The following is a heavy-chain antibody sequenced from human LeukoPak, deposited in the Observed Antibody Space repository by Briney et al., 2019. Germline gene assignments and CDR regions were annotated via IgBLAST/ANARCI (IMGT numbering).Heavy chain of an antibody. Sequence: GGSLRLSCAASGFTFSSYAMSWVRQAPGKGLEWVSAISGSGGSTYYADSVKGRFTISRDNSKNTLYLQMNSLRAEDTAVYYCAKDGYYDFWSGSPVNWFDPWGQGTLVTVSS. J-gene: IGHJ5*02. CDR1: GFTFSSYA. CDR3: AKDGYYDFWSGSPVNWFDP. CDR2: ISGSGGST. V-gene: IGHV3-23*01. D-gene: IGHD3-3*01.